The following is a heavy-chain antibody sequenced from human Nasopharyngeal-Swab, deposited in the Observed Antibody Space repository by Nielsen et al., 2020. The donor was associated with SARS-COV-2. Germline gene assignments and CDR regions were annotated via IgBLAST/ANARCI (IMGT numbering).Heavy chain of an antibody. CDR3: ARDIEEWLVVPSLSFDY. D-gene: IGHD3-3*01. CDR1: GYCFRRYG. Sequence: ASVNVSCKACGYCFRRYGINWVRQAPGQGREWMGWISIYNGDTNYAEKFQGRVSMTSDTFTNTVFMEVTSLRSDDTAVYYCARDIEEWLVVPSLSFDYWAQETLVTVSS. CDR2: ISIYNGDT. V-gene: IGHV1-18*01. J-gene: IGHJ4*02.